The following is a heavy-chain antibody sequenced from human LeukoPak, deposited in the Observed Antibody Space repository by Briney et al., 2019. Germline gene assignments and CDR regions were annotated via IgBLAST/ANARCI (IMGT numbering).Heavy chain of an antibody. CDR2: INPNSGGT. CDR3: ARVPATVIGMKDAFDI. D-gene: IGHD3-16*02. CDR1: GYTFTGYY. J-gene: IGHJ3*02. Sequence: ASVKVSCKASGYTFTGYYMHWVRQAPGQGLEWMGWINPNSGGTNYAQKFQGRVTMTRDTSISTAYMELSRLRSDDTAVYYCARVPATVIGMKDAFDIWGQGTMVTVSS. V-gene: IGHV1-2*02.